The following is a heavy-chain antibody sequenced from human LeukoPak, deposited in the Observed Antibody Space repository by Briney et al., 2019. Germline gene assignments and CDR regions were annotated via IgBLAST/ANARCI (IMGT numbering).Heavy chain of an antibody. CDR1: GGSFSGYY. Sequence: PSETLSLTCAVYGGSFSGYYWSWIRQPPGKGLEWIGEINHSGSTNYNPSLKSRVTISVGTSKNQFSLKLSSVTAADTAVYYCARVSGSYFEFDYWGQGTLVTVSS. J-gene: IGHJ4*02. D-gene: IGHD1-26*01. CDR3: ARVSGSYFEFDY. CDR2: INHSGST. V-gene: IGHV4-34*01.